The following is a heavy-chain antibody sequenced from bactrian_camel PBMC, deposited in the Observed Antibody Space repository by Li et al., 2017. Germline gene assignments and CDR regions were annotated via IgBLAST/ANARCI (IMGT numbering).Heavy chain of an antibody. D-gene: IGHD1*01. Sequence: VQLVESGGGLVQPGGSLRLSCAASGFTFRSYYMIWVRQNPGKGLEWVSGINSDGSETYYADSVKGRFTISRDNAKNTVHLQMNSLKPEDTAMYYCTRDMFTYWGQGTQVTVS. CDR1: GFTFRSYY. V-gene: IGHV3S6*01. CDR3: TRDMFTY. J-gene: IGHJ4*01. CDR2: INSDGSET.